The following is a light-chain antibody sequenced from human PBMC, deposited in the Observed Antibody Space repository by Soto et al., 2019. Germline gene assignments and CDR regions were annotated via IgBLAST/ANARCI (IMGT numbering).Light chain of an antibody. CDR3: QQYGSSPLT. CDR2: GAS. Sequence: EIVLTQSPGTLSLSPGERATLSCRASQSVSSSYLAWYQQKPGQAPRVFIYGASSRATGIPDRFSGSGSGTDFTLTISRLEPEDFAVYYCQQYGSSPLTFGGGTKVEIK. CDR1: QSVSSSY. V-gene: IGKV3-20*01. J-gene: IGKJ4*01.